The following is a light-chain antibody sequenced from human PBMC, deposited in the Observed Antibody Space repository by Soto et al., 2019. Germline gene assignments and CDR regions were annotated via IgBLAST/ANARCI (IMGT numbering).Light chain of an antibody. Sequence: ELVVTQSPATLSVSPGERATLSCRASQSVGSALAWYQQKPGQAPRLLIYGASARATGFPARFSASGSGTEFTLTISSLQSEDFAVYYCQQYNNWPQTFGQGTKVDIK. V-gene: IGKV3-15*01. CDR2: GAS. CDR3: QQYNNWPQT. CDR1: QSVGSA. J-gene: IGKJ1*01.